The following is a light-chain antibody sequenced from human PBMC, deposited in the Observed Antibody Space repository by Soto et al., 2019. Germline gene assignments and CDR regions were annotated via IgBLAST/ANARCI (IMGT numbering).Light chain of an antibody. CDR2: RNN. J-gene: IGLJ3*02. CDR3: AAWDDSLSGPV. V-gene: IGLV1-47*01. CDR1: SSNIGSNY. Sequence: QSVLTQPPSASGTPGQRVTISCSGSSSNIGSNYVYWYQQFPGTAPKLLIHRNNQRPSGVPDRFSGSKSGTSASLAISGLRSEDEADYYCAAWDDSLSGPVFGGGTKVTVL.